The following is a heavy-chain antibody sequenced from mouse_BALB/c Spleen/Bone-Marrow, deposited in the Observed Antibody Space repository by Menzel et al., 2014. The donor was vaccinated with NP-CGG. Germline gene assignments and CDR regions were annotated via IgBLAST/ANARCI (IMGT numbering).Heavy chain of an antibody. Sequence: DVQLQESGPGLVKPSQSLSLPCSVTGYSITSGYYWNWIRQFPGNKLEWMGYISYDGSNNYNPSLKNRISITRDTSKNQFFLKLNSVTTEDTATYYCARDGYDGLAWFAYWGQGTLVTVSA. CDR1: GYSITSGYY. J-gene: IGHJ3*01. V-gene: IGHV3-6*02. D-gene: IGHD2-2*01. CDR3: ARDGYDGLAWFAY. CDR2: ISYDGSN.